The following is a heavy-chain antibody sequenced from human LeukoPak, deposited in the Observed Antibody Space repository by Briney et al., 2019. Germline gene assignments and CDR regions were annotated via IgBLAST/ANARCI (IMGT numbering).Heavy chain of an antibody. CDR1: GFTFSSYG. V-gene: IGHV3-30*18. CDR3: AKDLAAAGSLDP. CDR2: ISYDGSNK. D-gene: IGHD6-13*01. Sequence: GGSLRLSCAASGFTFSSYGMHWVRQAPGKGLEWVAVISYDGSNKYYADSVKGRFTISRDNSENTLYLQMNSLRAEDTAVYYCAKDLAAAGSLDPWGQGTLVTVSS. J-gene: IGHJ5*02.